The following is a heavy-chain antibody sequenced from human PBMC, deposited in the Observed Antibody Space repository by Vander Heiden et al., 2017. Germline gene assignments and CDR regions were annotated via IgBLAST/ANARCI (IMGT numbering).Heavy chain of an antibody. V-gene: IGHV3-21*01. CDR1: GFTFSSYS. CDR3: ARDLAAAGRGY. J-gene: IGHJ4*02. CDR2: ISSSGSHI. D-gene: IGHD6-13*01. Sequence: EVQVVDSGGGLVKPGGSLRLSCAASGFTFSSYSMNWVRQAPGKGLEWVSSISSSGSHIYYADSMKGRFTISRDNAKNSLYLQMNSLRAEDTAMYYCARDLAAAGRGYWGQGTLVTVSS.